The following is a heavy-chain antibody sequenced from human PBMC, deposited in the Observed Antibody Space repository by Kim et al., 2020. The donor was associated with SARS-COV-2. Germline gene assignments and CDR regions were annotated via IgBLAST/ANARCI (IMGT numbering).Heavy chain of an antibody. Sequence: GGSLRLSCAGSGFTFSEWWMTWVRQAPGKGLEWVTYTRQDGSENFYVDSVKGRFTISRDNGRNLVFLQMNSLRAEDTAVYYCARGHYGLDVWGQGTTVIVSS. J-gene: IGHJ6*02. CDR3: ARGHYGLDV. V-gene: IGHV3-7*03. CDR1: GFTFSEWW. CDR2: TRQDGSEN.